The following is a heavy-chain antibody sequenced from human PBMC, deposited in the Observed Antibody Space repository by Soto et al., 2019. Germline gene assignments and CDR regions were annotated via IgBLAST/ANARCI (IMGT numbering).Heavy chain of an antibody. Sequence: PSETLSLTCSVSGGSLIGYYWSWIRQPAGKGLEWIGRVYNSGRINYNPSLENRVTMSVDMSKNQFSLKMTSVTAADTAVYYCARDRLEASIYGMDVWGRGTTVTVSS. V-gene: IGHV4-4*07. D-gene: IGHD1-1*01. CDR3: ARDRLEASIYGMDV. J-gene: IGHJ6*02. CDR2: VYNSGRI. CDR1: GGSLIGYY.